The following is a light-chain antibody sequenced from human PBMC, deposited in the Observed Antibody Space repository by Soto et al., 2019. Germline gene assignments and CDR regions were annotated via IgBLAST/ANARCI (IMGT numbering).Light chain of an antibody. CDR3: SSYGGPITFYV. CDR1: SSDVGTYTL. Sequence: QSVLTQPASVSGSPGQSITISCTGTSSDVGTYTLVSWYQQHPGKAPKLVIYEVNKRPAGVSKRFSGSKSGDTASLTISGLQAEDEADYYCSSYGGPITFYVFGTGTKLTVL. CDR2: EVN. J-gene: IGLJ1*01. V-gene: IGLV2-23*02.